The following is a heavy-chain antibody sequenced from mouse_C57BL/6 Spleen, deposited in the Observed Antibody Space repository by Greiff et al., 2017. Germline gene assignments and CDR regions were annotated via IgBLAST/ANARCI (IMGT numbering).Heavy chain of an antibody. V-gene: IGHV7-3*01. J-gene: IGHJ4*01. Sequence: EVKLMESGGGLVQPGGSLSLSCAASGFTFTDYYLSWVRQPPGKALEWLGFIRNKANGYKTEYSASVKGRFTIYRDNYQSILYLHMNALRAENSATYYCASYVPFNSSVYYAMYYWCQVTSVTVSS. CDR3: ASYVPFNSSVYYAMYY. CDR1: GFTFTDYY. D-gene: IGHD3-2*02. CDR2: IRNKANGYKT.